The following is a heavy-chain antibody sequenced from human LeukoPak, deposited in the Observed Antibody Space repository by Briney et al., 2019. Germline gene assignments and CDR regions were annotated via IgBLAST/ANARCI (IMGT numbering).Heavy chain of an antibody. V-gene: IGHV4-31*03. CDR2: IYYSGST. CDR1: GGSISSGGYY. Sequence: SETLSLTCTVSGGSISSGGYYWSWIRQHPGKGLEWIGYIYYSGSTYYNPSLKSRVTISVDRSKNQFSLKLSSVTAADTAVYYCARGGGTTVTTPDWGQGTLVTVSS. D-gene: IGHD4-17*01. CDR3: ARGGGTTVTTPD. J-gene: IGHJ4*02.